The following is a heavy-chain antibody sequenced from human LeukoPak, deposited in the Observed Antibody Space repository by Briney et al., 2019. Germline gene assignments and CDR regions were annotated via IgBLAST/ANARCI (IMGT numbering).Heavy chain of an antibody. J-gene: IGHJ4*02. CDR2: INPNSGGT. V-gene: IGHV1-2*02. CDR3: ARGGYSSSWYPSYFDY. D-gene: IGHD6-13*01. CDR1: GYTFTSYY. Sequence: ASVKVSCKASGYTFTSYYMHWVRQAPGQGLEWMGWINPNSGGTNYAQKFQGRVTMTRDTSISTAYMELSRLRSDDTAVYYCARGGYSSSWYPSYFDYWGQGALVTVSS.